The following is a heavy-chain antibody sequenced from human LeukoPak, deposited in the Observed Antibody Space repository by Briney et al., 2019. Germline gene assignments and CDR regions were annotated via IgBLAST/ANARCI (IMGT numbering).Heavy chain of an antibody. CDR2: ITAYNGNT. CDR3: ARVAVFYYDRTAVRYLDY. J-gene: IGHJ4*02. Sequence: GASVKVSCKASGYTFASYGISWVRQAPGQGLEWMGWITAYNGNTNYAQKLQGRVTMTTDTSTRTAYMELRSLRSDDTAVYYCARVAVFYYDRTAVRYLDYWGQGTLVTVSS. V-gene: IGHV1-18*01. D-gene: IGHD3-22*01. CDR1: GYTFASYG.